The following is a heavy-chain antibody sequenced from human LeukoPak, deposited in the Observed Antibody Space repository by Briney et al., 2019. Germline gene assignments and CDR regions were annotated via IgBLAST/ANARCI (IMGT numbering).Heavy chain of an antibody. J-gene: IGHJ3*02. CDR2: IYYSGST. V-gene: IGHV4-59*01. CDR3: ARVHQVRVVNTSQNAFDI. Sequence: PSETLSLTCTVSGGSISSYYWSWIRQPPGKGLEWIGYIYYSGSTNYNPSLKSRVTISVDTSKNQFSLKLSSVTAAGTAVYYCARVHQVRVVNTSQNAFDIWGQGTMVTVSS. CDR1: GGSISSYY. D-gene: IGHD3-22*01.